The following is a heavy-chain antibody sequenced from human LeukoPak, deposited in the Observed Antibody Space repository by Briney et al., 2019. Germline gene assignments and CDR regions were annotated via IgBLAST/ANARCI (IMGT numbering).Heavy chain of an antibody. CDR1: GGSFSGYY. V-gene: IGHV4-34*01. D-gene: IGHD6-13*01. CDR2: INHSGRT. J-gene: IGHJ5*02. Sequence: NPSETLSLTCGVYGGSFSGYYWSWIRQPPGKGLEWIGEINHSGRTNYKPSLKSRVTISEDTSKNQFSLKVSSVTAADTAVYYCARVGSLSRGRNWFDPWGQGTLVTVSS. CDR3: ARVGSLSRGRNWFDP.